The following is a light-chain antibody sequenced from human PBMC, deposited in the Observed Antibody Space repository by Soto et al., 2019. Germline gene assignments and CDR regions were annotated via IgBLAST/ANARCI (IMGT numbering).Light chain of an antibody. J-gene: IGKJ1*01. Sequence: EIVMTQSPATLSVSPGERATLSCRASQSVNLNLAWYQQKPGQAPRLLISAASTRATGIPARFSGSGSETEFTLPISSLQSEDFVVYYCEQYNNWWTLGQGNKVEMK. CDR1: QSVNLN. V-gene: IGKV3-15*01. CDR2: AAS. CDR3: EQYNNWWT.